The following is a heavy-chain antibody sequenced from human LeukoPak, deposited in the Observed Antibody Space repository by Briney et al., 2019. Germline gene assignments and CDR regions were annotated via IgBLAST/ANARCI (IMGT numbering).Heavy chain of an antibody. Sequence: PGGSLRLSCAASGFTFSSYGMHWVRQAPGKGLEWVAFIRYDGSNKYYADSVKGRFTISRDNSKNTLYLQMNSLRAEDTAAYYCAGRYCSSTSCYSDYWGQGTLVTASS. D-gene: IGHD2-2*02. CDR1: GFTFSSYG. J-gene: IGHJ4*02. V-gene: IGHV3-30*02. CDR2: IRYDGSNK. CDR3: AGRYCSSTSCYSDY.